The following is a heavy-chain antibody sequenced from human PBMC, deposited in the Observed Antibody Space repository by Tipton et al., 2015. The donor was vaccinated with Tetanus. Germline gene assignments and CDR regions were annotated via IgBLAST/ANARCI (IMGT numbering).Heavy chain of an antibody. J-gene: IGHJ5*02. D-gene: IGHD2-2*01. Sequence: TLSLTCTVSGGSISSSSYYWGWIRQPPGKGLEWIGSIYYSGSTYYNPSLKSRVTISVDTSKNQFSLKLSSVTAADTAVYYCARGLVGYCSSTSCGYFRRAHPNWFDPWGQGTLVTVSS. CDR3: ARGLVGYCSSTSCGYFRRAHPNWFDP. V-gene: IGHV4-39*07. CDR1: GGSISSSSYY. CDR2: IYYSGST.